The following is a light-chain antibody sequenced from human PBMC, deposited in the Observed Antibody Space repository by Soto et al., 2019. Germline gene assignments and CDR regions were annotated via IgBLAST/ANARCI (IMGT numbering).Light chain of an antibody. V-gene: IGKV3-20*01. CDR1: QSVSSSS. Sequence: IVLTQSPGTLSLSPGERATLSCRASQSVSSSSLAWYQQKPGQAPGLLIYGTSSRATAIPDRFSGSGSGTDFTLTISRLEPEDFAVDYCHQYGSSSWTFGQGTKVQIK. CDR3: HQYGSSSWT. CDR2: GTS. J-gene: IGKJ1*01.